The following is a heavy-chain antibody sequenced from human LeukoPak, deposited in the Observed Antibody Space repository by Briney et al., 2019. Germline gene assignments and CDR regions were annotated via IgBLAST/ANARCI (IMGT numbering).Heavy chain of an antibody. V-gene: IGHV3-49*04. D-gene: IGHD1-26*01. J-gene: IGHJ6*03. CDR1: GFTFSSYA. Sequence: PGRSLRLSCAASGFTFSSYAMNWVRQAPGKGLEWVGFIRSKAYGGTTEYAASVKGRFTISRDDSKSIAYLQMNSLKTEDTAVYYCTRVGLYSGSLIWWYYYYYMDVWGKGTTVTISS. CDR3: TRVGLYSGSLIWWYYYYYMDV. CDR2: IRSKAYGGTT.